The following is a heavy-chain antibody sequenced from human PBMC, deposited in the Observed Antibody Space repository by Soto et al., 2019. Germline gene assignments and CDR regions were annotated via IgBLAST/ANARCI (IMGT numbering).Heavy chain of an antibody. Sequence: QVQLVESVGGVVQRGRALRLSCAASGFSFSNFGMHWVRQAPGKGLEWVAAISADGSDKYFSGSVKGRFTISRDNSKNTLFLQMNSLRVEDTAVYYCVRGSDVARQELDYWGQGTLVTVSS. CDR3: VRGSDVARQELDY. V-gene: IGHV3-30*03. CDR1: GFSFSNFG. CDR2: ISADGSDK. J-gene: IGHJ4*02. D-gene: IGHD2-15*01.